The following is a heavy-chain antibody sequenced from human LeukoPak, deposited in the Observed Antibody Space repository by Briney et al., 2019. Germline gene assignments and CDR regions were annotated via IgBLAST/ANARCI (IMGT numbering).Heavy chain of an antibody. Sequence: SETLSLTCTVSGGSISSSSYYWGWIRQPPGKGLEWIGEINHSGSTNYNPSLKSRVTISVDTSKSQFSLKLSSVTAADTAVYYCAREDTAMVDYWGQGTLVTVSS. CDR3: AREDTAMVDY. V-gene: IGHV4-39*07. CDR2: INHSGST. CDR1: GGSISSSSYY. D-gene: IGHD5-18*01. J-gene: IGHJ4*02.